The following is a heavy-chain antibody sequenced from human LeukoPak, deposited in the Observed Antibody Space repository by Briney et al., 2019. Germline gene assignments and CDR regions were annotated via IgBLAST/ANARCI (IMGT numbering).Heavy chain of an antibody. CDR2: ISYDGSNK. D-gene: IGHD2-2*01. CDR3: AKDRGPVVVVPAALDY. CDR1: GFTFSSYG. J-gene: IGHJ4*02. Sequence: GGSLRHSCAASGFTFSSYGMHWVRQAPGKGLEWVAVISYDGSNKYYADSVKGRLTISRDNSKNTLYLQMNSLRAEDTAVYYCAKDRGPVVVVPAALDYWGQGTLVTVSS. V-gene: IGHV3-30*18.